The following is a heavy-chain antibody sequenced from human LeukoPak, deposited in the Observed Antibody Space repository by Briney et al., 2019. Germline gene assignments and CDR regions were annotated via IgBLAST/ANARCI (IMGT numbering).Heavy chain of an antibody. Sequence: PSETLSLTCTVSGGSISSYYWSWIRQPPGKGLEWIGYIYYSGSTNYNPSLKSRVTISVDTSKNQFSLKLSSVTAADTAVYYCARRDTAMVPDAFDIWGQGTMVTVSS. V-gene: IGHV4-59*08. D-gene: IGHD5-18*01. CDR2: IYYSGST. CDR1: GGSISSYY. CDR3: ARRDTAMVPDAFDI. J-gene: IGHJ3*02.